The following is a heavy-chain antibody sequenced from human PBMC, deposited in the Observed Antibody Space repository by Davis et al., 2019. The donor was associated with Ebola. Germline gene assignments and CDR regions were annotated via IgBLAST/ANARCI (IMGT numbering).Heavy chain of an antibody. CDR1: GGSFSGYY. D-gene: IGHD6-6*01. J-gene: IGHJ5*02. CDR3: ARVYYSSSNWFDP. CDR2: IHYSGRT. Sequence: SETLSLTCAVYGGSFSGYYWSWIRQHPGKGLEWIGYIHYSGRTYYNPSLKSRVTISVDTSKNQFSLKLSSVTAADTAVYYCARVYYSSSNWFDPWGQGTLVTVSS. V-gene: IGHV4-59*13.